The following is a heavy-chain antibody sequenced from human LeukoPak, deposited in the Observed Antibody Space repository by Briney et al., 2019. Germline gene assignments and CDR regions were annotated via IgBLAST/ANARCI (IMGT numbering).Heavy chain of an antibody. V-gene: IGHV3-48*04. CDR3: ARDLTLELGALVVPAAI. CDR1: GFTFSSYS. D-gene: IGHD2-2*01. CDR2: ISSSSSTI. Sequence: PGGSLRLSCAASGFTFSSYSMNWVRQAPGKGLEWVSYISSSSSTIYYADSVKGRFTISRDNAKNSLYLQMNSLRAEDTVVYYCARDLTLELGALVVPAAIWGQGTLVTVSS. J-gene: IGHJ4*02.